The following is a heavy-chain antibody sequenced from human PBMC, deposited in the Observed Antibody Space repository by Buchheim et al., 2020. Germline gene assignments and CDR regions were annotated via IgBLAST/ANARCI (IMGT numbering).Heavy chain of an antibody. J-gene: IGHJ4*02. CDR2: INSDGSST. CDR1: GFTFSSYW. V-gene: IGHV3-74*01. CDR3: ARGDEYYDFWGGYYVPFDY. D-gene: IGHD3-3*01. Sequence: EVQLVESGGGLVQPGGSLRLSCAASGFTFSSYWMHWVRQAPGKGLVWVSRINSDGSSTSYADSVKGRFTISRDNAKNTLYLQMNRLKAEDTAVYYCARGDEYYDFWGGYYVPFDYWGQGTL.